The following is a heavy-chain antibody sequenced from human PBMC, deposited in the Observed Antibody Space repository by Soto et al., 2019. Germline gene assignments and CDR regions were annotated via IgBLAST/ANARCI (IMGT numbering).Heavy chain of an antibody. D-gene: IGHD3-3*01. CDR1: ACTFGTYA. CDR3: ARDGHYTGFGVLNFGMDV. J-gene: IGHJ6*02. CDR2: ISSDGSNK. V-gene: IGHV3-30-3*01. Sequence: PWGFLGLSYAASACTFGTYAIHWVRQAPGKGLEWVALISSDGSNKNYADSVKGRFSISRDNSKNTLYLQINSLRAEDTAVYYCARDGHYTGFGVLNFGMDVWGPGTTVTVSS.